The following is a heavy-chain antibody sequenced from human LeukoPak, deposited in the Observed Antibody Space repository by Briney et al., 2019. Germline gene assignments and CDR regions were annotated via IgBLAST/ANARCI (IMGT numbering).Heavy chain of an antibody. V-gene: IGHV3-48*01. D-gene: IGHD3-3*01. J-gene: IGHJ4*02. Sequence: GGSLRLSCAASVFTFSSYSMNWVRHAPWKGLEWVSFISSSSSTIYYADSVKGRFTISRDNAKNSLYLQVNSLRAEDTAVYYCARDSITIFGVINYWGQGTLVTVSS. CDR3: ARDSITIFGVINY. CDR2: ISSSSSTI. CDR1: VFTFSSYS.